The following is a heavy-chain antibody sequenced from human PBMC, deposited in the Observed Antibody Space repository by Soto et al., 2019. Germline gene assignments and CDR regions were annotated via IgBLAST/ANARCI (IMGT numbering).Heavy chain of an antibody. J-gene: IGHJ3*02. V-gene: IGHV4-59*01. CDR3: ARMVKDAFDI. CDR2: IYYSGST. CDR1: GGSISSYY. Sequence: QVQLQAAGPGLVKPSETLSLTCTVSGGSISSYYWSWVQQPPGKGLEWIGYIYYSGSTNYNPSLKSRVTISVDTSKNQFSLKLSSVTAADTAVYYCARMVKDAFDIWGQGTMVTVSS. D-gene: IGHD2-15*01.